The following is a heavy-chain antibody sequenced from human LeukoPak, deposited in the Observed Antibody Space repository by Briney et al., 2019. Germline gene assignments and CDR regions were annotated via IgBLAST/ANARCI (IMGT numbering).Heavy chain of an antibody. Sequence: SETLSLTCTVSGGSVSSYYWSWIRQPPAKGLEWIGYIYYSGSTNYNPSLKSRVTMSIDTSKNQFSLKLNSVTAADTAVYFCASGGAGIAAAPWGQGTMVTVSS. V-gene: IGHV4-59*02. CDR2: IYYSGST. CDR1: GGSVSSYY. D-gene: IGHD6-13*01. J-gene: IGHJ3*01. CDR3: ASGGAGIAAAP.